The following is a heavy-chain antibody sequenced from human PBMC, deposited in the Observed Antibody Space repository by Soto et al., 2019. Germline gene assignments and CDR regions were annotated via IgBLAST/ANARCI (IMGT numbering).Heavy chain of an antibody. CDR3: ARGSPFDY. Sequence: SETLSLTCTVSGGSISSYDGSWIRQPPGKGLEWIGYIYYSGSTNYNPSLKSRVTISVDTSKNQFSLKLSSVTAADTAVYYCARGSPFDYWGQGTLVTVSS. D-gene: IGHD1-26*01. CDR1: GGSISSYD. V-gene: IGHV4-59*01. J-gene: IGHJ4*02. CDR2: IYYSGST.